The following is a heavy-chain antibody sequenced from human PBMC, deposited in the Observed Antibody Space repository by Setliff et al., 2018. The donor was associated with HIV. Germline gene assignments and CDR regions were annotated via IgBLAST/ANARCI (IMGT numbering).Heavy chain of an antibody. D-gene: IGHD2-2*02. J-gene: IGHJ5*02. Sequence: SETLSLTCTVSGDSITNDDYYWGWIRQPPGKGLEWIAIIHYNGRTYYDPSLKSRVTIFVDTSKTQFYLKLRSVTASDTAVYYCARYTSKLDWFDPWGRGTLVTVSS. V-gene: IGHV4-39*01. CDR1: GDSITNDDYY. CDR2: IHYNGRT. CDR3: ARYTSKLDWFDP.